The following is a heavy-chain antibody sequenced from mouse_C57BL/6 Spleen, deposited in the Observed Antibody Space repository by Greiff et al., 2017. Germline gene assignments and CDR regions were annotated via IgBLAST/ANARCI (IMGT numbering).Heavy chain of an antibody. J-gene: IGHJ4*01. CDR2: ISSGSSTI. Sequence: DVMLVESGGGLVKPGGSLKLSCAASGFTFSDYGMHWVRQAPEKGLEWVAYISSGSSTIYYADTVKGRFTISRDNAKNTLFLQMTSLRSEDTAMYYCARSNYVDYAMDYWGQGTSVTVSS. CDR3: ARSNYVDYAMDY. CDR1: GFTFSDYG. D-gene: IGHD2-5*01. V-gene: IGHV5-17*01.